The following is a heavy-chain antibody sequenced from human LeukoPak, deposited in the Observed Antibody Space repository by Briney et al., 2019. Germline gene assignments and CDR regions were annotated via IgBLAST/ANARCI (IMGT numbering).Heavy chain of an antibody. CDR1: GGSISSSSYY. CDR2: IYYSGST. J-gene: IGHJ4*02. Sequence: SETLSLTCTVSGGSISSSSYYWGWIRQPPGKGLEWIGSIYYSGSTYYNPSLKSRVTISVDTSKNQFSLKLSSVTAADTAVYYCARWGGDFDYWGQGTLVTVSS. CDR3: ARWGGDFDY. V-gene: IGHV4-39*07. D-gene: IGHD3-10*01.